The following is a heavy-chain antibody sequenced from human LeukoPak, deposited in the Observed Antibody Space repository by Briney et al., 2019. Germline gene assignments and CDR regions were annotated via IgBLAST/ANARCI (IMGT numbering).Heavy chain of an antibody. CDR3: AREGGYCSSTSCYTGNNWFDP. CDR2: IYTSGST. D-gene: IGHD2-2*02. CDR1: GYSISSTYY. Sequence: SETLSLTCTVSGYSISSTYYGGWIRQPPGKGLEWIGRIYTSGSTNYNPSLKSRVTMSVDTSKNQFSLKLSSVTAADTAVYYCAREGGYCSSTSCYTGNNWFDPWGQGTLVTVSS. V-gene: IGHV4-38-2*02. J-gene: IGHJ5*02.